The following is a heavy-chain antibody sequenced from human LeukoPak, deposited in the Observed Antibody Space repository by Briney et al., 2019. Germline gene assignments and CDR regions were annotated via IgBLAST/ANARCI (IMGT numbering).Heavy chain of an antibody. V-gene: IGHV3-7*01. Sequence: GGSLRLSCAASGFTFSSYWMSWVRQAPGKGLEWVANIKQDGSEKYYVDSVKGRFTISRDNAKNSLYLQTNSLRAEDTAVYYCARVDIVATISKYYFDYWGQGTLVTVSS. CDR2: IKQDGSEK. J-gene: IGHJ4*02. CDR1: GFTFSSYW. D-gene: IGHD5-12*01. CDR3: ARVDIVATISKYYFDY.